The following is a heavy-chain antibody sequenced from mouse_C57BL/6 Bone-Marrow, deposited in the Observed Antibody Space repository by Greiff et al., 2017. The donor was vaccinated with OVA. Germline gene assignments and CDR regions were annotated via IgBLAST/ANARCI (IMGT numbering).Heavy chain of an antibody. V-gene: IGHV1-59*01. J-gene: IGHJ2*01. Sequence: QVQLQQPGAELVRPGTSVKLSCKASGYTFTSYWMHWVKQRPGQGLEWIGVIDPSDSYTNYNQKFKGKATLTVDTSSSTAYMQLSSLTSEDSAVYYCAHSTSDYWGQGTTLTVSS. D-gene: IGHD2-14*01. CDR1: GYTFTSYW. CDR3: AHSTSDY. CDR2: IDPSDSYT.